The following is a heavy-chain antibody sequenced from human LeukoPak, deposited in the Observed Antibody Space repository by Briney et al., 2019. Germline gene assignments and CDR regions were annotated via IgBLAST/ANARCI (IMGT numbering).Heavy chain of an antibody. CDR3: ARARSSYGYGDAFDI. CDR1: GFTVSSNY. D-gene: IGHD5-18*01. Sequence: GGSLRLSCAASGFTVSSNYMTWVRQAPGKGLEWVSVIYSGGSTYYADSVKGRFTISRDNSKNTLYLQMNSLRAEDTAVYYCARARSSYGYGDAFDIWGQGTMVTVSS. J-gene: IGHJ3*02. CDR2: IYSGGST. V-gene: IGHV3-66*02.